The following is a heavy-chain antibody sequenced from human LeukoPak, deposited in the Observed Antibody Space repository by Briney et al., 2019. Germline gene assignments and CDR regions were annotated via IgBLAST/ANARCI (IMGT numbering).Heavy chain of an antibody. CDR2: IYWNDDQ. V-gene: IGHV2-5*01. CDR1: GLSVSSSGVG. J-gene: IGHJ4*02. D-gene: IGHD6-6*01. CDR3: ARRGISSSFDF. Sequence: SGPTLVNPTQTLTLTCSFSGLSVSSSGVGVAWIRQPPGKALEWLALIYWNDDQRYSPSLKSRLTITKDTSKNQVVLTMTNMDPVDTATYFCARRGISSSFDFWGQGALVTVSS.